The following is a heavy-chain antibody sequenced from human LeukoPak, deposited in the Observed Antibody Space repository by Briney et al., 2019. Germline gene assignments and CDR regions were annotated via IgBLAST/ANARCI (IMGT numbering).Heavy chain of an antibody. CDR2: IYPGDSDT. CDR3: ARLESCSGGSCYSGNYYGMDV. D-gene: IGHD2-15*01. Sequence: GESLKISCKGSGYSFTSYWIGWVRQMPGKGLEWMGIIYPGDSDTRYSPSFQGQVTISADKSISTAYLQWSSLKASDTAMYYCARLESCSGGSCYSGNYYGMDVWGQGTTVTVSS. CDR1: GYSFTSYW. V-gene: IGHV5-51*01. J-gene: IGHJ6*02.